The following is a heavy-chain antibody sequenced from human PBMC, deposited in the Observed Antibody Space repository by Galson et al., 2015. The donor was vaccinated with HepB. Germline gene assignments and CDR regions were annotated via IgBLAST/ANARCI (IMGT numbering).Heavy chain of an antibody. V-gene: IGHV2-5*02. D-gene: IGHD3-22*01. CDR3: AHWAYYYDSSGYQTFDY. CDR1: GFSLSTSGVG. J-gene: IGHJ4*02. CDR2: IYWDDDK. Sequence: PALVKPTQTLTLTCTFSGFSLSTSGVGVGWIRQPPGKALEWLALIYWDDDKRYSPSPKSRLTITKDTSKNQVVLTMTSMDPVDTATYYCAHWAYYYDSSGYQTFDYWGQGTLVTVSS.